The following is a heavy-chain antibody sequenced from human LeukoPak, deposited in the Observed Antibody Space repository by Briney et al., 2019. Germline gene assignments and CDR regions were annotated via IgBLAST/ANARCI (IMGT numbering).Heavy chain of an antibody. J-gene: IGHJ4*02. V-gene: IGHV3-48*01. D-gene: IGHD5-24*01. CDR1: GFTFSSYS. Sequence: GSLRLSCAASGFTFSSYSMNWVRQAPGKGLEWVSYISSSSSTIYYADSMKGRFTISRDDAKNSLYLQMNSLRAEDTAVYYCARGRVGYKTYFDYWGQGTLVTVSS. CDR2: ISSSSSTI. CDR3: ARGRVGYKTYFDY.